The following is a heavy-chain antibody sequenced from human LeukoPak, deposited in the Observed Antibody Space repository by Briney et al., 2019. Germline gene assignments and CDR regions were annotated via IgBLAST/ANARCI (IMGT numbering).Heavy chain of an antibody. D-gene: IGHD3-9*01. J-gene: IGHJ4*02. CDR2: ISGGGDTA. CDR3: AKAANYDILTGYYLDY. CDR1: GFTFSTSW. Sequence: GGSQRLSCEGSGFTFSTSWMHWVRQAPGKGLDWVSVISGGGDTAYYADSVKGRFTISRDNSKNTLYLQMNNLRGEDTAIYYCAKAANYDILTGYYLDYWGQGTLVTVSS. V-gene: IGHV3-23*01.